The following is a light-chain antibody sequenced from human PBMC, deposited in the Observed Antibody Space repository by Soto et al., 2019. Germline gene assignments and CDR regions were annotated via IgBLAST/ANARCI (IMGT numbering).Light chain of an antibody. V-gene: IGKV1-5*01. CDR1: QRISSW. Sequence: NQTTPSPSTLSASVGDRVTVPCRASQRISSWLAWYQQKPGRDPRLLIYDASSLESGVPSRFSGSGSGTEFTLTISSLQPDEVATYYCQQYDSFSVAFGQGISV. J-gene: IGKJ1*01. CDR2: DAS. CDR3: QQYDSFSVA.